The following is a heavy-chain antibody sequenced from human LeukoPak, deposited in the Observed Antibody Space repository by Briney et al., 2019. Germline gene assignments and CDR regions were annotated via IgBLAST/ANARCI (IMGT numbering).Heavy chain of an antibody. J-gene: IGHJ4*02. CDR1: GGSISSYY. Sequence: PSETLSLTCTVSGGSISSYYWSWIRQPPGKGREWIGYIYYSGSTNYNPSLKSRVTISVDTSKNQFSLKLSSVTAADTAVYYCARRGSGSHFDYWGQGTLVTVSS. V-gene: IGHV4-59*08. D-gene: IGHD3-10*01. CDR2: IYYSGST. CDR3: ARRGSGSHFDY.